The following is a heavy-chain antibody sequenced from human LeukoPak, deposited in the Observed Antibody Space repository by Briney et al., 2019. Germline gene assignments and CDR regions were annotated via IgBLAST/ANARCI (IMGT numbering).Heavy chain of an antibody. J-gene: IGHJ4*02. V-gene: IGHV3-33*01. CDR1: GFTFSSYG. Sequence: GRSLRLSCAASGFTFSSYGMHWVRQAPGKGLEWVAVIWYDGSNKYYADSVKGRFTISRDNSKNTLYLQMNSLRAEDTAVYYCARDGGYCSGGSCYISDYFDYWGQGTLVTVSS. CDR2: IWYDGSNK. D-gene: IGHD2-15*01. CDR3: ARDGGYCSGGSCYISDYFDY.